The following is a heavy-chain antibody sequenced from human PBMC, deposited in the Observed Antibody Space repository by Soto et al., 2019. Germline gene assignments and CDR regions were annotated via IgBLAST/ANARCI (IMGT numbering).Heavy chain of an antibody. Sequence: GGSLRLSCTASGFTFSGYSMNWVRQAPGKGLEWVSYISSSSTTYYADSVKGRFTISRDNAKNSLSLQMNSLRDEDMAVYYCARDIAAAGTSYYYYGMDVWGQGTTVTVSS. CDR1: GFTFSGYS. CDR3: ARDIAAAGTSYYYYGMDV. J-gene: IGHJ6*02. D-gene: IGHD6-13*01. V-gene: IGHV3-48*02. CDR2: ISSSSTT.